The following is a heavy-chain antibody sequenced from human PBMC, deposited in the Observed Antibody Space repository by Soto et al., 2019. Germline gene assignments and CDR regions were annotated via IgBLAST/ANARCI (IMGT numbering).Heavy chain of an antibody. CDR2: IWYDGSNK. V-gene: IGHV3-33*01. D-gene: IGHD1-26*01. J-gene: IGHJ6*02. CDR3: ARAWENGVYCYYVMDV. Sequence: PGGSLRLSCAASGFTFSSYGMHWVRQAPGKGLEWVAVIWYDGSNKYYADSVKGRFIISRDNSKNTLYLQMNSLRAEDTAVYYCARAWENGVYCYYVMDVWGQGTRVTVSS. CDR1: GFTFSSYG.